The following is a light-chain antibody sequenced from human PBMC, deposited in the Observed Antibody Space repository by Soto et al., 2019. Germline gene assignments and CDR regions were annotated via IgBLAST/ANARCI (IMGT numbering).Light chain of an antibody. Sequence: EVVMTQSPATLSGSPGEERTRACRSSQSVADNLAWFQQKPGQGPRLLIYGASTRATGIPARFSGSGSGTDFPLTISRLEAEDFAVYCCQQRSNWWSFGQGTRWIS. CDR3: QQRSNWWS. CDR1: QSVADN. J-gene: IGKJ1*01. CDR2: GAS. V-gene: IGKV3-15*01.